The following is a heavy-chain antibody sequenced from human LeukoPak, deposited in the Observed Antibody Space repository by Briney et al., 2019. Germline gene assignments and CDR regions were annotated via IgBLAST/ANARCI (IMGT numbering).Heavy chain of an antibody. D-gene: IGHD6-13*01. V-gene: IGHV4-59*01. CDR1: GGSISSYY. CDR2: IYYSGTT. Sequence: SETLSLTCTVSGGSISSYYWSWIRQPPGKGLEWIGYIYYSGTTNYNPSLKSRVTISVDTSKNQFSLKLSSVTAADTAVYYCARGVYIAAAQYAYWGQGTQVTVSS. CDR3: ARGVYIAAAQYAY. J-gene: IGHJ4*02.